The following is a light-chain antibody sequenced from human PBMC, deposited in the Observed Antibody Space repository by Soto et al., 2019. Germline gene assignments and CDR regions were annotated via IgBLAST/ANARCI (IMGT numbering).Light chain of an antibody. J-gene: IGLJ1*01. CDR1: SSDVGGSNY. V-gene: IGLV2-14*03. CDR3: SSYSSSSNTPYV. CDR2: DVT. Sequence: QSALTQPASVSGSPGQSITISCIGNSSDVGGSNYVSWYQQHPGKAPKLMIYDVTDRPSGVSNRFSGSKSGNTASLTISGLQAEDEADYYCSSYSSSSNTPYVFGSGTKLTVL.